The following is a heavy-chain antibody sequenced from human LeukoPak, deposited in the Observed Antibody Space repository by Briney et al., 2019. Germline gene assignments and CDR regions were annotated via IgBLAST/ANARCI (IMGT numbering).Heavy chain of an antibody. J-gene: IGHJ4*02. CDR2: IYYSGST. CDR1: GGSISSYY. D-gene: IGHD5-24*01. Sequence: SETLSLTCTVSGGSISSYYWSWIRQPPGKGLEWIGYIYYSGSTNYNPPLKSRVTISVDTSKNQFSLKLSSVTAADTAVYYCARVGRWLQFLPWAFDYWGQGTLVTVSS. CDR3: ARVGRWLQFLPWAFDY. V-gene: IGHV4-59*01.